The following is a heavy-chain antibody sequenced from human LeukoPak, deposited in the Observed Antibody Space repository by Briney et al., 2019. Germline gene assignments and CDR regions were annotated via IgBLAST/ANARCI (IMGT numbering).Heavy chain of an antibody. CDR3: ASLRRRDGYNNH. V-gene: IGHV4-39*01. J-gene: IGHJ5*02. Sequence: SETLSLTCTVSGGSISSSSYYWGWIRQPPGKGLESLGSLHYSGTTYYNPSLKSRVTISGDTSRNQFFLKLTSVTAADTAVYHCASLRRRDGYNNHWGQGTLVTVSS. CDR1: GGSISSSSYY. CDR2: LHYSGTT. D-gene: IGHD1-1*01.